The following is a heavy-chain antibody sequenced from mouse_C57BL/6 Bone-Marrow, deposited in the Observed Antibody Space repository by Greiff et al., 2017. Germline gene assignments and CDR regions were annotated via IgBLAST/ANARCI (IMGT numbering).Heavy chain of an antibody. CDR3: TKLTGTRFAY. Sequence: VQLQQSGPGLVAPSPCLSITCTVSGFSFTSYGVDWVRQPPGKGLEWLGVIWGGGSTNYYSALMSRLSISKDNSKSQVFLKMNRLQTDDTAMYYCTKLTGTRFAYWGQGTLVTVSA. CDR1: GFSFTSYG. J-gene: IGHJ3*01. CDR2: IWGGGST. D-gene: IGHD4-1*01. V-gene: IGHV2-9*01.